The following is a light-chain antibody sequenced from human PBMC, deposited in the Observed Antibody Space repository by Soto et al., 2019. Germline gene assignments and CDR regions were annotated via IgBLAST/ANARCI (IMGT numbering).Light chain of an antibody. CDR2: RNN. Sequence: QSVLTQPPSASETPGQRVTISCSGSSSNIGINYVYWYQQLPGTAPKLLIYRNNQRPSGVPDRFSGSKSGTSASLAISGLRSEDEADYYCAAWDDSLSGVVFGGGTKLTVL. CDR1: SSNIGINY. CDR3: AAWDDSLSGVV. V-gene: IGLV1-47*01. J-gene: IGLJ2*01.